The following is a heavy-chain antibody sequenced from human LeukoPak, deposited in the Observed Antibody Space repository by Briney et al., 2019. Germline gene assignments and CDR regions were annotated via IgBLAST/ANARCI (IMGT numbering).Heavy chain of an antibody. V-gene: IGHV3-48*01. J-gene: IGHJ4*02. CDR2: ISSSSTTM. CDR1: GFTFSSYN. CDR3: ARVPNSSGWSADF. Sequence: PGGSLRLSCAASGFTFSSYNMNWVRQAPGKGLEWVSSISSSSTTMYYADSVRGRFTISRDNSKNTLYLQMNSLRGEDTAVYYCARVPNSSGWSADFWGQGTLVTVSS. D-gene: IGHD6-19*01.